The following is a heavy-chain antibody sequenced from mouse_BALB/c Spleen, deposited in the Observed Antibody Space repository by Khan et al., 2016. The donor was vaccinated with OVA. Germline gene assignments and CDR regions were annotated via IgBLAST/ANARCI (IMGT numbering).Heavy chain of an antibody. D-gene: IGHD1-1*01. CDR3: ARDYYYGTGYVDV. CDR1: GFTFSSYA. J-gene: IGHJ1*01. CDR2: ISSGGST. Sequence: EVELVESGGGLVKPGGSLKLSCAASGFTFSSYAMSWVRQTPEKRLEWVASISSGGSTYYSDRVKGGFTIFRDNARNILSLQLSSLRSEDTAMYYCARDYYYGTGYVDVWGAGTTVTVSS. V-gene: IGHV5-6-5*01.